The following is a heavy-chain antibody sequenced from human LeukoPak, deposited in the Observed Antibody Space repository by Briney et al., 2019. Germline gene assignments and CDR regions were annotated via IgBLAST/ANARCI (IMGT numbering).Heavy chain of an antibody. V-gene: IGHV4-34*01. CDR1: GGSPTAYY. CDR2: ISHSGST. CDR3: ARKNY. J-gene: IGHJ4*02. Sequence: SQTLSLTCAVYGGSPTAYYWSWIRHPPGKGLEWIGEISHSGSTNYNPSLKSRVTISVDTSKNQFSLKLSSVTAADTAVYYCARKNYWGQGTLVTVSS.